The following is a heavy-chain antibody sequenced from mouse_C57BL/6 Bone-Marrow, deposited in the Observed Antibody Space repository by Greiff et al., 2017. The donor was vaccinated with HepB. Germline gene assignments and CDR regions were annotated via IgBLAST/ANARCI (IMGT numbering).Heavy chain of an antibody. V-gene: IGHV1-81*01. CDR3: ARGGGITTVYFDY. Sequence: VMLVESGAELARPGASVKLSCKASGYTFTSYGISWVKQRTGQGLEWIGEIYPRSGNTYYNEKFKGKATLTADKSSSTAYMELRSLTSEDSAVYFCARGGGITTVYFDYWGQGTTLTVSS. CDR2: IYPRSGNT. CDR1: GYTFTSYG. J-gene: IGHJ2*01. D-gene: IGHD1-1*01.